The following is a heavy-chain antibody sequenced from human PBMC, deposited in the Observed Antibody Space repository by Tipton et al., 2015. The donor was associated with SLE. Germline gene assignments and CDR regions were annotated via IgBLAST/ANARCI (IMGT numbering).Heavy chain of an antibody. J-gene: IGHJ4*02. V-gene: IGHV3-21*01. CDR2: ISSSSSYI. D-gene: IGHD4-23*01. Sequence: SLRLSCAASGFTFSSYSLNWGRPAPGKGLEWVSSISSSSSYIYYADSVKGRFTISRDKAKNSPYLKMNSLRAEDTAVYYCARALGGASGYWGQGTLVTVSS. CDR1: GFTFSSYS. CDR3: ARALGGASGY.